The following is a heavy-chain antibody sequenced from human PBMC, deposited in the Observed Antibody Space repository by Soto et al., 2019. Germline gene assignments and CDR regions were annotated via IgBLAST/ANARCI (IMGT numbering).Heavy chain of an antibody. CDR2: IYDSGST. D-gene: IGHD3-10*01. CDR1: GGFIRSSGYY. J-gene: IGHJ4*02. CDR3: ARVSFSASGSYLLDY. Sequence: QVRLQEWGPGLVKPSQTLSLTCTVSGGFIRSSGYYWSWIRQHPGKGLEWIGYIYDSGSTYYNPSLKSPVSITVDTAENQFSLKLNSVTAADTAVYYCARVSFSASGSYLLDYWGQGTLVTVSS. V-gene: IGHV4-31*01.